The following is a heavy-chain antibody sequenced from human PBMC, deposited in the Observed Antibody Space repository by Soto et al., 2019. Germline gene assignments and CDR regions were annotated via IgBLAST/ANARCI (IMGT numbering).Heavy chain of an antibody. Sequence: QVHLQESGPGLVNASGTLSLTCGVSGGSISTNNWWSWVRQTPGQGLEWIAEVYHSGSTNYNPSLKSRLTISVDQSKNQFSLRLTSVTAAVSAVYYCARAKLCNSLSCPHSFDTWGQGTLVSVSS. D-gene: IGHD2-2*01. V-gene: IGHV4-4*02. J-gene: IGHJ4*02. CDR3: ARAKLCNSLSCPHSFDT. CDR2: VYHSGST. CDR1: GGSISTNNW.